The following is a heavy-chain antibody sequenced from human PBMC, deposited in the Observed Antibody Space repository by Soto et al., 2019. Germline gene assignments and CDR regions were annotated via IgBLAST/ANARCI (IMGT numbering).Heavy chain of an antibody. CDR2: ISSSSSYI. Sequence: PGGSLRLSCADSGFIFSSYSMNWVRQAPGKGLECVSSISSSSSYIYYADSVKGRYTISRDNAKNSVYLQMNSLRAEDTAVYYCASWYYDRLGYYFDYWGQGISVTVSS. CDR1: GFIFSSYS. V-gene: IGHV3-21*01. CDR3: ASWYYDRLGYYFDY. J-gene: IGHJ4*02. D-gene: IGHD3-22*01.